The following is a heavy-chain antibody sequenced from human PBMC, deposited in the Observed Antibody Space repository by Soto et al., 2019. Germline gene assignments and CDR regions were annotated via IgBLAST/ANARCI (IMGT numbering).Heavy chain of an antibody. Sequence: SGGSLRLSCVASGFTFSSYDMSWVRQAPGKGLEWVSAISGSGGDTFYADSVKGRFTISRDNSKNTLYVYLNSLRSEDTAIYYCAKEDDAWTNGHFDIWGQGTVVTVSS. D-gene: IGHD2-8*01. CDR2: ISGSGGDT. J-gene: IGHJ3*02. CDR3: AKEDDAWTNGHFDI. V-gene: IGHV3-23*01. CDR1: GFTFSSYD.